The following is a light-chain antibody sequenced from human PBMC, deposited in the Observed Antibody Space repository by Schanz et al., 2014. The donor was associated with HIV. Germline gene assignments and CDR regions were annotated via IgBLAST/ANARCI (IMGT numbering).Light chain of an antibody. V-gene: IGLV2-23*02. CDR1: SSDVGGHNL. CDR2: EVT. Sequence: QSALTQPASVSGSPGQSITISCTGTSSDVGGHNLVSWYQQHPGKVPQLLIFEVTKRHSGVSYRFSGSKSGNTASLTISGLQSEDEADYYCCSYESNSRNVVFGGGTKLTVL. CDR3: CSYESNSRNVV. J-gene: IGLJ2*01.